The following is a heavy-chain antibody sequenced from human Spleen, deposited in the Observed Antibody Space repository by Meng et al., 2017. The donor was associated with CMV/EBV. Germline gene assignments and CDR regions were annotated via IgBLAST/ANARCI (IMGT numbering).Heavy chain of an antibody. CDR2: IYYSGST. CDR1: GGSISSSSYY. J-gene: IGHJ4*02. CDR3: ARDSGYSYGLDY. Sequence: VSGGSISSSSYYWGWIRQPPGKGLEWIGSIYYSGSTYYNPSLKSRVTISVDTSKNQFSLKLSSVTAADTAVYYCARDSGYSYGLDYWGQGTLVTVSS. V-gene: IGHV4-39*07. D-gene: IGHD5-18*01.